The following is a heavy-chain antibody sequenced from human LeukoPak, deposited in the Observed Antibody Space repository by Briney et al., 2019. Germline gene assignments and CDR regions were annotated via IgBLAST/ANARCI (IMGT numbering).Heavy chain of an antibody. CDR3: AKYPGTTELDS. V-gene: IGHV3-23*01. CDR2: ISGSGGTT. CDR1: GFTFGNYG. Sequence: PGGSLRLSCEASGFTFGNYGMSWVRQAPGKGLEWVSGISGSGGTTDYADSVKGRFTISRDNSKNILYLQMNSLRAEDTATYYCAKYPGTTELDSWGQGTLVTVSS. J-gene: IGHJ4*02. D-gene: IGHD1-7*01.